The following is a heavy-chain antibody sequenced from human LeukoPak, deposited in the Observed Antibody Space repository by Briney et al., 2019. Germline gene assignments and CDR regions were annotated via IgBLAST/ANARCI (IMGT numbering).Heavy chain of an antibody. CDR3: ARDPVGGSTIFDY. Sequence: SQTLSLTCAISGDGVSSNSAAWNWIRQSPSRGLEWLGRTYYRSKWYYDYAVAVKSRISINPDTSKNQFSPQLSSVTPEDTAVYYCARDPVGGSTIFDYWGQGTLVTVSS. J-gene: IGHJ4*02. CDR2: TYYRSKWYY. D-gene: IGHD1-26*01. CDR1: GDGVSSNSAA. V-gene: IGHV6-1*01.